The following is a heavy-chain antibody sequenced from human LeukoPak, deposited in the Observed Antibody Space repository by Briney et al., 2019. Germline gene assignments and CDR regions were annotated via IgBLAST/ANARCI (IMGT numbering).Heavy chain of an antibody. CDR3: ARDGGLRYFDWPFDY. Sequence: GGSLRLSCAASGFTFSFYSMNWVRQAPGKGLEWVSSISSSSSNIHYADPVRGRFTISRDNAKNSLYLQMNSLRAEDTAVYYCARDGGLRYFDWPFDYWGQGTLVTVSS. CDR1: GFTFSFYS. V-gene: IGHV3-21*01. CDR2: ISSSSSNI. J-gene: IGHJ4*02. D-gene: IGHD3-9*01.